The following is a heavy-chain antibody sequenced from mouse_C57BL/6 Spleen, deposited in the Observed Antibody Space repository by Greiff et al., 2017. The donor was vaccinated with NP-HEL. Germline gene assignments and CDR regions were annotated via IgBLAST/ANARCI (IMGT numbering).Heavy chain of an antibody. CDR2: IDPSDSYT. CDR3: ARSPYYYGSSYYFDD. Sequence: QVQLQQPGAELVMPGASVKLSCKASGYTFTSYWMHWVKQRPGQGLEWIGEIDPSDSYTNYNQKFKGKSTLTVDKSSSTAYMQLSSLTSEDSAVYYCARSPYYYGSSYYFDDWGKGTTLTVSS. D-gene: IGHD1-1*01. J-gene: IGHJ2*01. CDR1: GYTFTSYW. V-gene: IGHV1-69*01.